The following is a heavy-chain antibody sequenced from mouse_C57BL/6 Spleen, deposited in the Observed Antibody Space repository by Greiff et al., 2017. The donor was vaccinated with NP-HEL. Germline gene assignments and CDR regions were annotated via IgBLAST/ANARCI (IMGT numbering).Heavy chain of an antibody. Sequence: EVMLVESGGGLVKPGGSLKLSCAASGFTFSSYTMSWVRQTPEKRLEWVATISGGGGNTYYPDSVKGRFTISRDNAKNTLYLQMSSLRSEDTALYYCARHEGYYFDYWGQGTTLTVSS. CDR3: ARHEGYYFDY. J-gene: IGHJ2*01. CDR2: ISGGGGNT. CDR1: GFTFSSYT. V-gene: IGHV5-9*01.